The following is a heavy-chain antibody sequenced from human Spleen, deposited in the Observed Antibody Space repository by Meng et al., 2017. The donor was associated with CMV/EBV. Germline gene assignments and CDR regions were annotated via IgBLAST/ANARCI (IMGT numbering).Heavy chain of an antibody. Sequence: LCCAASGFNFRSYWMHWVRQAPGKGLVWVSRINSDGSSTSYADSVKGRFTISRDSAKNTLYLQMNSLRAEDTAVYYCARVRGGSDIWGQGTMVTVSS. CDR2: INSDGSST. J-gene: IGHJ3*02. CDR1: GFNFRSYW. V-gene: IGHV3-74*01. CDR3: ARVRGGSDI. D-gene: IGHD3-10*01.